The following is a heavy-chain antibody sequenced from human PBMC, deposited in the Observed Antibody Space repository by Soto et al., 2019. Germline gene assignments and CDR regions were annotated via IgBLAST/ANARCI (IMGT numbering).Heavy chain of an antibody. CDR3: SRSEVGDFMDV. V-gene: IGHV1-8*01. CDR1: EDTFANYD. CDR2: VNPNNGNT. D-gene: IGHD3-16*01. J-gene: IGHJ6*02. Sequence: QAQLEQSGAEVKKPGASVRVSSKASEDTFANYDIIWVRQAPGQGLEWMGWVNPNNGNTGYAPKFQGRVTMTRDTSTRTAYLEMSGLRSDDTAVYYCSRSEVGDFMDVWGRGTTVIVSS.